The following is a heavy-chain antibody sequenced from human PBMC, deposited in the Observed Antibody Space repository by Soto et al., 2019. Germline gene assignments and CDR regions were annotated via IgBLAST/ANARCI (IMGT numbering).Heavy chain of an antibody. J-gene: IGHJ3*02. CDR1: GFSLSTSGVC. Sequence: QITLKESGPTLVKPTQTLTLTCTFSGFSLSTSGVCVGWIRQPPRKALEWLSLIYWDDDKRYSPSLKTRLTITKDTSKSQMVITMANMDPVDTAKYFSAHRAIFSNAFDIWGHGTMVTVSS. CDR3: AHRAIFSNAFDI. D-gene: IGHD3-9*01. CDR2: IYWDDDK. V-gene: IGHV2-5*02.